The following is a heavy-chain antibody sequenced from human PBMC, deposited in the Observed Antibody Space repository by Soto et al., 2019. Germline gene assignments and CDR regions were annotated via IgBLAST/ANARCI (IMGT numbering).Heavy chain of an antibody. D-gene: IGHD2-2*01. Sequence: GQSLKISCKGSGYSFTSYWISWVRQMPGKGLEWMGRIDPSDSYTNYSPSFQGPVTISSDKSISTAYLQWSSLKASDTAMYYCASNDDAYCSSSSCSAAGGARYYYSGMDFWGQGTTVTVSS. CDR2: IDPSDSYT. V-gene: IGHV5-10-1*01. CDR1: GYSFTSYW. J-gene: IGHJ6*02. CDR3: ASNDDAYCSSSSCSAAGGARYYYSGMDF.